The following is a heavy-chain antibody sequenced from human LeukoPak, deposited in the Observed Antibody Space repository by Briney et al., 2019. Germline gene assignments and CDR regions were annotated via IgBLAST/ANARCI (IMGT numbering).Heavy chain of an antibody. D-gene: IGHD6-13*01. CDR2: ISSSGSTI. V-gene: IGHV3-48*03. Sequence: PGGSLRLSCAASGFTFSSYEMNWVRQAPGKGLEWVSYISSSGSTIYYADSVKGRFTISRDNAKNSLYLQMNSLRAEDTAVYYCARGLMYSSSWYGNWFDPWGQGTLVTVSS. CDR3: ARGLMYSSSWYGNWFDP. J-gene: IGHJ5*02. CDR1: GFTFSSYE.